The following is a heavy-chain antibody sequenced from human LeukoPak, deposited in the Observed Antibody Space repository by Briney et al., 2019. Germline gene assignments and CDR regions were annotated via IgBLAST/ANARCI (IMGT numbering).Heavy chain of an antibody. D-gene: IGHD2-15*01. CDR2: ISSSSSYI. J-gene: IGHJ5*02. V-gene: IGHV3-21*01. CDR3: ARGYCSGGSCYRLGSFDP. Sequence: GGFLRLSCAASGFTFSSYSMNWVRQAPGKGLEWVSSISSSSSYIYYADSVKGRFTISRDNAKNSLYLQMNSLRAEDTAVYYCARGYCSGGSCYRLGSFDPWGQGTLVTVSS. CDR1: GFTFSSYS.